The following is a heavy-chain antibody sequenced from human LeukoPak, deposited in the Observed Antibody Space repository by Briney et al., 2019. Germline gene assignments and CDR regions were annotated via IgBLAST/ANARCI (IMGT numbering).Heavy chain of an antibody. CDR3: AGGNSPVVIDY. Sequence: SETLSLTCTVSGDSISSSTYYWGWIRQPPGKGLEWIGSIYYSGSASYNPSLKSRVTISVDTSNNHLSLKLTSVTAADTAVYYCAGGNSPVVIDYWGQGTLVTVSS. CDR2: IYYSGSA. CDR1: GDSISSSTYY. J-gene: IGHJ4*02. D-gene: IGHD3-22*01. V-gene: IGHV4-39*07.